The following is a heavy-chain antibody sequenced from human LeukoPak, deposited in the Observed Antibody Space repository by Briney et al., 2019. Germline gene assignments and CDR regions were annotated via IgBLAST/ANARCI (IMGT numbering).Heavy chain of an antibody. CDR3: VRSLDY. J-gene: IGHJ4*02. CDR2: ITGSGGFT. CDR1: GFTFSNYP. Sequence: GGSLRVSCEASGFTFSNYPMSWVRQAPGKGLEWVSVITGSGGFTQYADSVKGRFTISRDNSKNTVYLQMNSLRVEDTALYYCVRSLDYWGQGTLVTVSS. V-gene: IGHV3-23*01.